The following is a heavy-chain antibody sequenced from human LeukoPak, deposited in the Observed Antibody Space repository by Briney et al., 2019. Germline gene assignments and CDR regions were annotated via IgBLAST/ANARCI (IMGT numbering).Heavy chain of an antibody. D-gene: IGHD2-15*01. CDR2: ISDYNGNT. CDR1: GYTFTSYG. V-gene: IGHV1-18*01. J-gene: IGHJ4*02. CDR3: AGSDIVVVVAAVEGGYYFDY. Sequence: ASVKVSCKASGYTFTSYGISWVRQAPGQGLEWMGWISDYNGNTNYAQKLQGRVTMTTDTSTSTAYMELRSLRSDDTAVYYCAGSDIVVVVAAVEGGYYFDYWGQGTLVTVSS.